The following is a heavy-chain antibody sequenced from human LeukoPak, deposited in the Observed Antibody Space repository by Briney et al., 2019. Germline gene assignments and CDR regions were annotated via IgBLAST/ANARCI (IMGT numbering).Heavy chain of an antibody. D-gene: IGHD3-22*01. J-gene: IGHJ5*02. V-gene: IGHV1-69*05. CDR1: GGTFSSYA. Sequence: ASVTVSCKASGGTFSSYAISWVRQAPGQGLEWMGRIIPIFGTANYAQKFQGRVTITTDESTSTAYMELSSLRSEDTAVYYCARSGTYYYDSSGYYSSDWFDPWGQGTLVTVSS. CDR3: ARSGTYYYDSSGYYSSDWFDP. CDR2: IIPIFGTA.